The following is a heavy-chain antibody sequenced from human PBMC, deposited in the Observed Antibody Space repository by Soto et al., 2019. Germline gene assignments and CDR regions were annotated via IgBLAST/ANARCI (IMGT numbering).Heavy chain of an antibody. V-gene: IGHV3-23*01. CDR2: ISGNGGSI. CDR1: GFTFDDYA. Sequence: HPGGSLRLSCAASGFTFDDYAMHWVRQAPGKGLEWVSGISGNGGSIYYADSVKGRFTISRDNSKNTLYLQMNSLRAEDTAVYYCAKVIGSGWGVNWFDPWGQGTLVTVSS. J-gene: IGHJ5*02. D-gene: IGHD6-19*01. CDR3: AKVIGSGWGVNWFDP.